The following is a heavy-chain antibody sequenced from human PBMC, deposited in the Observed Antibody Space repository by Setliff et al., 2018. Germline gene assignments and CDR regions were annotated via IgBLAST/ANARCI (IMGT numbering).Heavy chain of an antibody. Sequence: SETLSLTCAAYGGTFSDYYWTWIRQPPGKGLEWIGEINHSGSTNYNPSLKSRVTISVDKSKNQFSLSLRSVTAADTAVYYCATDGPVLNGDYISWGRGTLVTVSS. D-gene: IGHD3-10*01. CDR2: INHSGST. V-gene: IGHV4-34*01. CDR1: GGTFSDYY. J-gene: IGHJ5*02. CDR3: ATDGPVLNGDYIS.